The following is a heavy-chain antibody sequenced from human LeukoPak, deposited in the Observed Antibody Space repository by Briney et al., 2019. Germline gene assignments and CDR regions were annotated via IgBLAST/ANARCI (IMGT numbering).Heavy chain of an antibody. D-gene: IGHD1-14*01. CDR3: ARAKGPVNQSWSDP. V-gene: IGHV1-2*06. CDR2: INPNSGGT. J-gene: IGHJ5*02. Sequence: ASVKVSCKASGYTFTAYYLHWVRQAPGQGLEWMGRINPNSGGTNSAEKFQGRVTMTRDTSTSTAYMELSRLRFDDTAVYFCARAKGPVNQSWSDPWAREPWLPSPQ. CDR1: GYTFTAYY.